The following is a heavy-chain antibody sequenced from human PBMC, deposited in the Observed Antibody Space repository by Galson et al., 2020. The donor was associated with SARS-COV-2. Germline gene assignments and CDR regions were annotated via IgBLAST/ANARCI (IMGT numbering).Heavy chain of an antibody. CDR2: IYPGDSDT. D-gene: IGHD1-26*01. J-gene: IGHJ2*01. CDR1: GYSFASYW. CDR3: ARRAGTYSGWYFYL. Sequence: GESLKISCKGSGYSFASYWIVWVRQMPGKGLEWMGIIYPGDSDTKYSPSFQGQVTISADTSISTAYLQWSSLKASDTAMYYCARRAGTYSGWYFYLWGRGTLVTVSS. V-gene: IGHV5-51*01.